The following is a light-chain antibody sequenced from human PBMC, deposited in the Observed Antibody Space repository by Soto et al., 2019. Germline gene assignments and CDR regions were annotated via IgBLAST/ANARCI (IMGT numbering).Light chain of an antibody. CDR3: QRYRT. V-gene: IGKV3D-15*01. CDR1: QIVNTN. Sequence: IVLTQYPGALSVSPAASATLSCRASQIVNTNVAWYQQRPGQAPRLLIFAASTRATGIPARCSGSGSGTDYTLTLGRLEPEDFAVYYCQRYRTFGQGTKVDIK. J-gene: IGKJ1*01. CDR2: AAS.